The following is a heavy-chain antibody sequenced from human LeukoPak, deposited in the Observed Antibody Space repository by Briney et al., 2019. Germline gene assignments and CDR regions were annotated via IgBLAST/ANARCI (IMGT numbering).Heavy chain of an antibody. Sequence: SGTLSLTCTVSGGSISSYYWSWIRQPPGKGLEWIGYIYYSGSTNYNPSLKSRVTISVGTSKNQFSLKLSSVTAADTAVYYCARGPDYYDSSGYPHDAFDTWGQGTMVTVSS. J-gene: IGHJ3*02. CDR1: GGSISSYY. CDR3: ARGPDYYDSSGYPHDAFDT. CDR2: IYYSGST. D-gene: IGHD3-22*01. V-gene: IGHV4-59*01.